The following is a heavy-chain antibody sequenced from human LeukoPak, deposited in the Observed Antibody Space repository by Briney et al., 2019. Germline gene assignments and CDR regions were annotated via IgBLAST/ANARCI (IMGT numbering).Heavy chain of an antibody. CDR1: GYTFTGYY. V-gene: IGHV1-2*02. J-gene: IGHJ4*02. CDR2: INPNSGGT. D-gene: IGHD2-15*01. CDR3: ARESAATSEGFSDY. Sequence: ASVKVSCKASGYTFTGYYMHCVRQAPGQGLEWMGWINPNSGGTNYAQKFQGRVTMTRDTSISTAYMELSRLRSDDTAVYYCARESAATSEGFSDYWGQGTLVTVSS.